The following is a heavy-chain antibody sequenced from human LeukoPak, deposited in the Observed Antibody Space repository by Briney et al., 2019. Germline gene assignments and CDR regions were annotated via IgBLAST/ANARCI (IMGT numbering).Heavy chain of an antibody. V-gene: IGHV4-4*07. J-gene: IGHJ3*02. Sequence: SETLSLTCTVSGGSISSYYWSWIRQPAGKGLEWIGRIYTSGSTNYNPSLKSRVTMSVDTSKNQFSLKLSSVTAADTAVYYCARDGVTVTTLDAFDIWGQGTMVTVSS. CDR1: GGSISSYY. CDR2: IYTSGST. CDR3: ARDGVTVTTLDAFDI. D-gene: IGHD4-17*01.